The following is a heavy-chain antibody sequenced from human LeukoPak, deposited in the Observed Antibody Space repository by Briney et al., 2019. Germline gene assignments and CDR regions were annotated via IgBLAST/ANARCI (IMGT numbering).Heavy chain of an antibody. CDR2: IFYSGNT. Sequence: NPSQTLSLTCTVSGGSISSSTYYWGWIRQPPGKGLEWIGTIFYSGNTYYNPSLKSRVTISVDTSKNQFSLKLSSVTAADTAVYYCARRESYSSSWRGYEYWGQGTLVTVSS. CDR1: GGSISSSTYY. J-gene: IGHJ4*02. V-gene: IGHV4-39*01. D-gene: IGHD6-13*01. CDR3: ARRESYSSSWRGYEY.